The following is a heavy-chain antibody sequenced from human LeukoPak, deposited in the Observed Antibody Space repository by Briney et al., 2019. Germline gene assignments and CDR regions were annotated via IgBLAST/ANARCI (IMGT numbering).Heavy chain of an antibody. D-gene: IGHD1-26*01. Sequence: PGGSLRLSCATSGFTFSSSAMSWVRQAPGKGLEWVANIKQDGSEKYYVDSVKGRFTISRDNAKNSLYLQMNSLRAEDTAVYYCARQIHPKWELLGAFDIWGQGTMVTVSS. CDR3: ARQIHPKWELLGAFDI. V-gene: IGHV3-7*01. CDR2: IKQDGSEK. CDR1: GFTFSSSA. J-gene: IGHJ3*02.